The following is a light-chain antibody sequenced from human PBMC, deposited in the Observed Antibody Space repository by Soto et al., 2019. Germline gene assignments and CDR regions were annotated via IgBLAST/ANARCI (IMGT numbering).Light chain of an antibody. V-gene: IGLV2-11*01. CDR2: DGS. J-gene: IGLJ2*01. CDR3: CSYAGYNHVV. CDR1: SSDVGGYNY. Sequence: QSALTQPRSVSGSPGQSVTISCTGTSSDVGGYNYVSWHQQHPGKAPKLMIYDGSKRPSGVPDRFSGSKSGNTASLTISGLQAEDEADYYCCSYAGYNHVVFGGGTKLTVL.